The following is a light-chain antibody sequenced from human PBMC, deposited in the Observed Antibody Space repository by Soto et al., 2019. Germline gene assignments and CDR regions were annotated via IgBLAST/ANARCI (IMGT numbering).Light chain of an antibody. CDR2: KAS. V-gene: IGKV1-5*03. CDR3: QQYNSYPLT. Sequence: DIHMTQSPSTLSASAGDRVTITCRASQSFNNWLAWYQQKPGKAPKLLIYKASSLESGVPSRFSGSGSGTEFTLTISSLQPDDFATYYCQQYNSYPLTFGGGTKVEIK. CDR1: QSFNNW. J-gene: IGKJ4*01.